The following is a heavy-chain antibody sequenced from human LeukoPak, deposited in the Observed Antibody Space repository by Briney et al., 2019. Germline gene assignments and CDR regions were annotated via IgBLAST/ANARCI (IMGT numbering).Heavy chain of an antibody. V-gene: IGHV1-69*04. CDR2: IFPILGIA. J-gene: IGHJ4*02. Sequence: SVKVSCKASGGTSSSYAISWVRQAPGQGLEWMGRIFPILGIANYAQKFQGRVTITADKSTSTAYMELSSLRSEDTAVYYCASDPSGTMIVVVPLNFDYWGQGTLVTVSS. CDR1: GGTSSSYA. CDR3: ASDPSGTMIVVVPLNFDY. D-gene: IGHD3-22*01.